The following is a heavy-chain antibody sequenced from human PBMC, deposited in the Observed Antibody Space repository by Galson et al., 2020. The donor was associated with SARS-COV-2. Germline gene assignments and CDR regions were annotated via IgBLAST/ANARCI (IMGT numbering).Heavy chain of an antibody. J-gene: IGHJ6*02. CDR1: GDSVRTTGYY. CDR3: ARNTDILVTGTYHGLDV. D-gene: IGHD3-9*01. Sequence: SETLSLTCTVSGDSVRTTGYYWNWIRKSAGKGLEWIGHVYTSGNTFFNPSLESRVTMSLDPSRNQLSLRLRSVTAADTAVYYCARNTDILVTGTYHGLDVWGQGTTVTVSS. CDR2: VYTSGNT. V-gene: IGHV4-61*09.